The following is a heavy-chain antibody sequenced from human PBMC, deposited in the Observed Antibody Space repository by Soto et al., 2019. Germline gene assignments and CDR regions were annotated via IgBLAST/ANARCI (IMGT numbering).Heavy chain of an antibody. CDR2: IDPSDSYT. CDR1: GYSFTSYW. D-gene: IGHD2-2*01. Sequence: GESLKISCNGSGYSFTSYWISWARQMPGKGLEWMGRIDPSDSYTNYSPSFQGHVTISADKSISTAYLQWSSLKASDTAMYYCASFEPAGGAFDIWGQGTMVTVS. J-gene: IGHJ3*02. V-gene: IGHV5-10-1*01. CDR3: ASFEPAGGAFDI.